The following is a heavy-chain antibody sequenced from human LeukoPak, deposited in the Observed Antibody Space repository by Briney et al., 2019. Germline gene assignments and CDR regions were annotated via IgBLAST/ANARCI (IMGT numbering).Heavy chain of an antibody. V-gene: IGHV3-30*02. Sequence: GGSLXXSCAASGFTFSSYGMHWVRQAPGKGVEWVAFIRYDGSNKYYADSVKGGLTISRDNSKKTLYMEMNRLRAEDTAVYYCAKLLVPAARMYNWFDPWGQGTLVTVSS. CDR2: IRYDGSNK. J-gene: IGHJ5*02. CDR3: AKLLVPAARMYNWFDP. CDR1: GFTFSSYG. D-gene: IGHD2-2*01.